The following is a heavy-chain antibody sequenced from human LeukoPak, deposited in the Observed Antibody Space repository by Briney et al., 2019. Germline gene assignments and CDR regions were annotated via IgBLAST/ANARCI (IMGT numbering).Heavy chain of an antibody. D-gene: IGHD3-10*01. CDR2: ISAYNGNT. CDR1: GYTFTSYG. CDR3: ARGETYYYGSGSYLYPQSGAFDI. J-gene: IGHJ3*02. Sequence: ASVKVFCKASGYTFTSYGISWVRQAPGQGLEWMGWISAYNGNTNYAQKLQGRVTMTTDTSTSTAYMELRSLRSDDTAVYYCARGETYYYGSGSYLYPQSGAFDIWGQGTMVTVSS. V-gene: IGHV1-18*01.